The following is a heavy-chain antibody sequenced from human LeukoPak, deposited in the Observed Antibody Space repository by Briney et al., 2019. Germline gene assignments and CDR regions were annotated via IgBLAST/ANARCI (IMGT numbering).Heavy chain of an antibody. CDR2: IHPATSDS. CDR1: GYSFINYW. CDR3: ARSPSYDDNTGYYYFDH. D-gene: IGHD3-22*01. V-gene: IGHV5-51*01. Sequence: GESLKISCKGSGYSFINYWVGWVRQMPGKDLEYMGIIHPATSDSRYSPSFQGQVTISVDKSISTAYLQWGTLKASDTAMYYCARSPSYDDNTGYYYFDHWGQGTLVTVSS. J-gene: IGHJ4*02.